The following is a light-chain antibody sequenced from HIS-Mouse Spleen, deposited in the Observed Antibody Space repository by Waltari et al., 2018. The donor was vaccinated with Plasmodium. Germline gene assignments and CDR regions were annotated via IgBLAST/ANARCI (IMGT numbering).Light chain of an antibody. J-gene: IGKJ3*01. CDR1: QSVSSN. CDR3: QQYNNWSFT. Sequence: EIVMTQSPATLSVSPGERATLSCRASQSVSSNLAWYQQKPGQAPRLLIYGASTRATGIPARFSGSGSGTEFTLTISSRQSEDFAFYYCQQYNNWSFTFGPGTKVDIK. CDR2: GAS. V-gene: IGKV3-15*01.